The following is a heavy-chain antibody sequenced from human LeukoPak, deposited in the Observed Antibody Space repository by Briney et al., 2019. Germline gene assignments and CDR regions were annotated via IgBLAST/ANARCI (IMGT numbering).Heavy chain of an antibody. CDR2: IYYTDT. D-gene: IGHD5-12*01. Sequence: SETLSLTCAVSGGSISSGDYSWSWIRQPPGKGLEWIGYIYYTDTYYNPSLKSRVTISLDTSKNQFSLKLSSVTAADTAVYYCASHSGGYAYWGQGTLVTVSS. CDR3: ASHSGGYAY. V-gene: IGHV4-30-4*07. J-gene: IGHJ4*02. CDR1: GGSISSGDYS.